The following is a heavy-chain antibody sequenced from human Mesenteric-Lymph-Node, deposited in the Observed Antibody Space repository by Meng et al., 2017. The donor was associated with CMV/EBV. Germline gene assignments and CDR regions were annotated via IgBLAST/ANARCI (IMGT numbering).Heavy chain of an antibody. CDR3: ARGRLRGYSGGFDY. V-gene: IGHV4-39*07. CDR2: IFYSGST. J-gene: IGHJ4*02. CDR1: GGSISTARYY. D-gene: IGHD5-12*01. Sequence: SETLSLTCTVSGGSISTARYYWGWIRQPPGKGLEWIATIFYSGSTYNNPSLKSRVTISVDTSKNQFSLKVSSVTAADTAVYYCARGRLRGYSGGFDYWGQGTLVTVSS.